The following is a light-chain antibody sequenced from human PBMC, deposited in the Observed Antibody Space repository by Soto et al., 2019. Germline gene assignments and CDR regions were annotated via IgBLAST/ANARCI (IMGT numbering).Light chain of an antibody. Sequence: DIQMTQSPSSLSASVGDRVTITCRASQSISSYLNWYQQKPGKAPKLLIYAASSLQSGVPSRFSGSRSGTDCTLTSSSRQPDDFATYYWQQSYSTLLFTLGPVTKVDI. CDR3: QQSYSTLLFT. CDR2: AAS. CDR1: QSISSY. V-gene: IGKV1-39*01. J-gene: IGKJ3*01.